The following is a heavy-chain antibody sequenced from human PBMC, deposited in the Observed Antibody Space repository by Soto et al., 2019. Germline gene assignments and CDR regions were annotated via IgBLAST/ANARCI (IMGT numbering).Heavy chain of an antibody. D-gene: IGHD6-13*01. CDR3: AKGNSSSWYLAWFDP. J-gene: IGHJ5*02. CDR2: ISGSGGST. CDR1: GFTFSNYA. Sequence: PGGSLRLSCAASGFTFSNYAMSWVRQAPGKGLEWVSAISGSGGSTYYADSVKGRFTISRDNSKNTLYLQMNSLRAEDTAVYYCAKGNSSSWYLAWFDPWGQGTLVTVSS. V-gene: IGHV3-23*01.